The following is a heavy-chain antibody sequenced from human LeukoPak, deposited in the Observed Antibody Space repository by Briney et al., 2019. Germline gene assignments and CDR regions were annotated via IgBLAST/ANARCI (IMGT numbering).Heavy chain of an antibody. D-gene: IGHD1-26*01. V-gene: IGHV4-38-2*02. J-gene: IGHJ4*02. Sequence: SETLSLTCTVSGYSINIGYYWGWIRQPPGKGLEWIGTIYHSGSTYYNPSLKSRVTISVDTSKNQFSLKLSSVTAADTAVYYCARDTPERYSGSYFDCWGQGTLVTVSS. CDR1: GYSINIGYY. CDR2: IYHSGST. CDR3: ARDTPERYSGSYFDC.